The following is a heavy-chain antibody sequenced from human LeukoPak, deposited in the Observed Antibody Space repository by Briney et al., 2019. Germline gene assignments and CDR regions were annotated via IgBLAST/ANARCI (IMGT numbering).Heavy chain of an antibody. CDR1: GYTFTSYA. V-gene: IGHV7-4-1*02. Sequence: ASVKVSCKASGYTFTSYAMNWVRQAPGQGLEWMGWINTNTGNPTYAQGFTGRFVFSLDTSVSTAYLQISSLKAEDTAVYYCARGGRRGPYYYYYMDVWGKGTTVTVSS. CDR2: INTNTGNP. CDR3: ARGGRRGPYYYYYMDV. D-gene: IGHD1-14*01. J-gene: IGHJ6*03.